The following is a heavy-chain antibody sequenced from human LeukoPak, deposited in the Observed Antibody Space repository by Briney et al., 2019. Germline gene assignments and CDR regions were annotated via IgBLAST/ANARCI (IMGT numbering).Heavy chain of an antibody. J-gene: IGHJ4*02. CDR2: INHSGIT. D-gene: IGHD3-3*01. CDR3: ARVPPRSYDFWSDYQPVSY. V-gene: IGHV4-34*01. Sequence: SETLSLTCAVYGGSFSGYYWTWTRQPPGKGLEWIWKINHSGITNYNPSLKSRVTISVDTSKNQFSLKLSSVTAADTAVYYCARVPPRSYDFWSDYQPVSYWGQGTLVTVSS. CDR1: GGSFSGYY.